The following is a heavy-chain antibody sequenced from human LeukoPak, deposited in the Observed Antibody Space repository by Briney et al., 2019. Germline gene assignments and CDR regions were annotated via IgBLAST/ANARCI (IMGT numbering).Heavy chain of an antibody. CDR2: INPSGGST. V-gene: IGHV1-46*01. D-gene: IGHD2-21*02. J-gene: IGHJ4*02. CDR1: GYTFTSYY. CDR3: ARDWSLAYCGGDCYRSLGY. Sequence: ASVKVSCKASGYTFTSYYMHWVRQAPGQGREWMGIINPSGGSTSYAQKFQGRVTMTRDMSTSTVYMELSSLRSDDTAAYYCARDWSLAYCGGDCYRSLGYWGQGTLVTVSS.